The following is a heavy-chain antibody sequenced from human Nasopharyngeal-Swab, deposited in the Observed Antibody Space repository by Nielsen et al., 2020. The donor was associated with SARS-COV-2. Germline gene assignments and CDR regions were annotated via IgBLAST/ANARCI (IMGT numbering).Heavy chain of an antibody. CDR2: IGTAGDT. V-gene: IGHV3-13*01. CDR1: GFTFSSYD. D-gene: IGHD6-19*01. Sequence: GGSLTLSCAASGFTFSSYDMHWVRQATGKGLEWVSAIGTAGDTYYPGSVKGRFTISRENAKNSLYLQMNSLRAGDTAVYYCARASVAGTYYYYYGMDVWGQGTTVTVSS. CDR3: ARASVAGTYYYYYGMDV. J-gene: IGHJ6*02.